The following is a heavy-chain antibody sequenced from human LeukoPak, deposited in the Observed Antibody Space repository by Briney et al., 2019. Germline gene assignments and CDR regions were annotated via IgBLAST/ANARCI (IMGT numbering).Heavy chain of an antibody. J-gene: IGHJ3*01. CDR2: ISSGSEDT. CDR3: ARHDYHSNSDAFDV. Sequence: PGGSLRLSCAASGFTFSAYSMTWIRQAPGKGLEWLSYISSGSEDTLYADSVKGRFTISRDSAKNSLYLQMNSLRAEDTAVYYCARHDYHSNSDAFDVWGQGTMVTVSS. CDR1: GFTFSAYS. V-gene: IGHV3-11*06. D-gene: IGHD4-23*01.